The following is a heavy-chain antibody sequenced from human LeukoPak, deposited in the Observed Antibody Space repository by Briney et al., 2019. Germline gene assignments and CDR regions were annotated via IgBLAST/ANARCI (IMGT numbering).Heavy chain of an antibody. Sequence: PGGSLRLSCAASGFTFSSYGMHWVRQAPGKGLEWVAVIWYDGSNKYYADSVKGRFTISRDNSKNTLYLQMDSRRAEDNAGLFLAVGESYYYDSSGYYQSAFDIWGQGTMVTVSS. CDR3: AVGESYYYDSSGYYQSAFDI. CDR1: GFTFSSYG. CDR2: IWYDGSNK. V-gene: IGHV3-33*01. D-gene: IGHD3-22*01. J-gene: IGHJ3*02.